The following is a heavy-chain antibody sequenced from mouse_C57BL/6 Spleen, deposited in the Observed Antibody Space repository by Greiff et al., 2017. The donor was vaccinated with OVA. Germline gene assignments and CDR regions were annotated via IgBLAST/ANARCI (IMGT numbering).Heavy chain of an antibody. CDR3: ARQERSGYYGSFDY. V-gene: IGHV5-15*04. CDR2: ISNLAYSI. D-gene: IGHD1-1*01. Sequence: EVMLVESGGGLVQPGGSLKLSCAASGFTFSDYGMAWVRQAPRKGPEWVAFISNLAYSIYYADTVTGRFTISRENAKNTLYLEMSSLRSEDTAMYYCARQERSGYYGSFDYWGKGTTLTVSS. J-gene: IGHJ2*01. CDR1: GFTFSDYG.